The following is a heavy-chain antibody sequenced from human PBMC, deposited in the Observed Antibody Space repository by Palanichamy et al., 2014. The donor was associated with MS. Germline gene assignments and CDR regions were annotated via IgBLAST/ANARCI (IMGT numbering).Heavy chain of an antibody. CDR1: GFTFSSYW. D-gene: IGHD5-18*01. Sequence: EVQLVEVVGEAWSSLGGPVRLSCAASGFTFSSYWMSWVRQAPGKGLEWVANINQDGSEKYYVDSVKGRFTISRDNAKNSLYLQMNSLRAEDTALFYCARSWIHLWPLDYWGQGTLVTVSS. CDR3: ARSWIHLWPLDY. V-gene: IGHV3-7*01. J-gene: IGHJ4*02. CDR2: INQDGSEK.